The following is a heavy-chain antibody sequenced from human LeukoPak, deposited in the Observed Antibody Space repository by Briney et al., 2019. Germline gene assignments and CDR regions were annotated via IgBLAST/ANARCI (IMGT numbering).Heavy chain of an antibody. D-gene: IGHD6-13*01. CDR3: ARVSSSWYQDWYFDL. J-gene: IGHJ2*01. Sequence: PSETLSLTCTVSGYSISSYYWSWIRQPAGKGLEWIGRIDTSGNTNYKPSLKSRVTMSVDTSKNQFSLKLSSVTAADTAVYYCARVSSSWYQDWYFDLWGRGTLVTVSS. CDR2: IDTSGNT. CDR1: GYSISSYY. V-gene: IGHV4-4*07.